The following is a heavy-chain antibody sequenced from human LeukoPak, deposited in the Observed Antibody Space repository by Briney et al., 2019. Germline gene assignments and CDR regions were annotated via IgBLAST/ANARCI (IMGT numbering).Heavy chain of an antibody. J-gene: IGHJ4*02. D-gene: IGHD6-13*01. Sequence: EASVKVSCKASGNTFTGYYLHWVRQAPGQGLEWMGWINPNSGDTNYAEKFQGRVTMTGDTPISTVYMQLTRLTSDDTGVYYCARDHSTTWYGLAYWGQGTLVTVSS. V-gene: IGHV1-2*02. CDR3: ARDHSTTWYGLAY. CDR2: INPNSGDT. CDR1: GNTFTGYY.